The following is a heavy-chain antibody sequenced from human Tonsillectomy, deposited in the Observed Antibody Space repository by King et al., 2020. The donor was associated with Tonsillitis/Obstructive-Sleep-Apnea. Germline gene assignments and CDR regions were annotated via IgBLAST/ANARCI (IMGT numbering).Heavy chain of an antibody. D-gene: IGHD1-26*01. CDR1: GGSISSYY. V-gene: IGHV4-59*08. CDR3: ASQHTRRYVFDY. Sequence: QLQESGPGLVKPSETLSLTCTVSGGSISSYYWSWIRQPPGKGLEWIGDIYYSGSTNHNPSLKSRVTISGDTSKKQFSLKLSSVTAADTAVYYCASQHTRRYVFDYWGQGALVTVSS. CDR2: IYYSGST. J-gene: IGHJ4*02.